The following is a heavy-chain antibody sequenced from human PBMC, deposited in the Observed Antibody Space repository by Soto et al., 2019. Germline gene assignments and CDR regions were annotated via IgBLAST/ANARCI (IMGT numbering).Heavy chain of an antibody. CDR2: INHSGST. J-gene: IGHJ5*02. D-gene: IGHD6-13*01. CDR3: ARDYSRWYGYWFDP. Sequence: SETLSLTCAVYGGSFSGYYWSWIRQPPGKGLEWIGEINHSGSTSYNPSLKSRVTISVDTSKNQFSLKLSSVTAADTAVYYCARDYSRWYGYWFDPWGQGTLVTVSS. V-gene: IGHV4-34*01. CDR1: GGSFSGYY.